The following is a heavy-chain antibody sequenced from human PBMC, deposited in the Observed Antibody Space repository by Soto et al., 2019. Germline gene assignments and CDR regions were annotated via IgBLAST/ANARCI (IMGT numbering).Heavy chain of an antibody. Sequence: EVQLVESGGGLVQPGGSLRLSCAASGFTFSNYWMYWVRQAPGKGLVWVSRINSDGCVSSYADSVKGRLTISRDNVKNTLYLQMNSLRAEDTAVYYCARGDCVGGPCYSLAGSFYYYMDVWGKGTTVTVS. CDR3: ARGDCVGGPCYSLAGSFYYYMDV. CDR2: INSDGCVS. V-gene: IGHV3-74*01. CDR1: GFTFSNYW. D-gene: IGHD2-15*01. J-gene: IGHJ6*03.